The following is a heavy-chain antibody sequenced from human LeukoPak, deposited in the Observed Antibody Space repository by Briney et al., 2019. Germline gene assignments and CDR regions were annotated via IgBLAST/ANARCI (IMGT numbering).Heavy chain of an antibody. CDR1: GYTFNSYG. CDR3: ARGFVAAGYDAFDI. D-gene: IGHD5-18*01. CDR2: ISAYNGNT. V-gene: IGHV1-18*01. J-gene: IGHJ3*02. Sequence: ASVKVSCKASGYTFNSYGISWVRQAPGQGPEWMGWISAYNGNTNYAQKLQGRVTMTTDTSTSTAYMELRSLRSDDTAVYYCARGFVAAGYDAFDIWGQGTMVTVSS.